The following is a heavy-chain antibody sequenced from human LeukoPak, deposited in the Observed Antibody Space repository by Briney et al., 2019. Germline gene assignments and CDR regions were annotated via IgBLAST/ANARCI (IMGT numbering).Heavy chain of an antibody. J-gene: IGHJ6*02. CDR2: ISSSSSYI. D-gene: IGHD6-13*01. CDR1: GFTFSSYS. CDR3: ARELAAAASYYYGMDV. Sequence: GGSLRLSCAASGFTFSSYSMNWVRQAPGKGLEWVSSISSSSSYIYYADSVKGRFTISRDNAKNSLYLQMNSLRAEDTAVHYCARELAAAASYYYGMDVWGQGTTVTVSS. V-gene: IGHV3-21*01.